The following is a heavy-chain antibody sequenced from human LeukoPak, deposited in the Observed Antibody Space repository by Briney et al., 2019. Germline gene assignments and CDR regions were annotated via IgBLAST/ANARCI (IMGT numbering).Heavy chain of an antibody. CDR3: ARDPKQWLARDYGMDV. J-gene: IGHJ6*02. V-gene: IGHV3-21*01. Sequence: GGSLRLSCAASGFTFSTYGMHWVRQAPGKGLEWVSSISSSSSYIYYADSVKGRFTISRDNAKNSLYLQMNSLRAEDTAVYYCARDPKQWLARDYGMDVWGQGTTVTVSS. CDR2: ISSSSSYI. D-gene: IGHD6-19*01. CDR1: GFTFSTYG.